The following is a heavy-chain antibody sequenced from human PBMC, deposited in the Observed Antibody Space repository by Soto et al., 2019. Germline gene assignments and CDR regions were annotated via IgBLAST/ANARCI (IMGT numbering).Heavy chain of an antibody. V-gene: IGHV1-2*02. CDR3: ARYLCPLGSGSPCPTYGMDL. CDR1: GYSFTGHY. J-gene: IGHJ6*02. CDR2: LKPDNGGT. D-gene: IGHD3-10*01. Sequence: QVQLVQSGAEVKPPGASVKVSCKASGYSFTGHYMHWVRQVSGKRLEFLGWLKPDNGGTYYAPKFQGRVTITRDTSTTTTYMELSGLDSDDTAVYYCARYLCPLGSGSPCPTYGMDLWGQGTTVAVSS.